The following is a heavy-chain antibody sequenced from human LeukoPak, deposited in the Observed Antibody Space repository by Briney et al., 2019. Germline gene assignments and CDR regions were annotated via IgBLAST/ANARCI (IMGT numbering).Heavy chain of an antibody. CDR2: ISTRSDII. CDR1: VFTFSGYN. Sequence: PGGSMRLSCAASVFTFSGYNINWVRQAPWKGREWVVCISTRSDIIYYADSVQGRFTISRDNAKNSLSLQMNSLRDEDTAVYYCARDYRYLDSSGYYSFDYWGQGTLVTVSS. V-gene: IGHV3-48*02. D-gene: IGHD3-22*01. J-gene: IGHJ4*02. CDR3: ARDYRYLDSSGYYSFDY.